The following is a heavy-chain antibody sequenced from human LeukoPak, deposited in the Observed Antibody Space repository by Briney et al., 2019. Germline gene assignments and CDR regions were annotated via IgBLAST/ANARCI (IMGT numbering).Heavy chain of an antibody. D-gene: IGHD6-19*01. J-gene: IGHJ4*02. CDR2: INSDGSST. CDR3: AKQAYSSGWWLDY. Sequence: PGGSLRLSCAASGFTFSSYWMHWVRQAPGKGLVWVSRINSDGSSTSYADSVKGRFTISRDNSKNTLYLQMNSLRAEDTAVYYCAKQAYSSGWWLDYWGQGTLVTVSS. CDR1: GFTFSSYW. V-gene: IGHV3-74*01.